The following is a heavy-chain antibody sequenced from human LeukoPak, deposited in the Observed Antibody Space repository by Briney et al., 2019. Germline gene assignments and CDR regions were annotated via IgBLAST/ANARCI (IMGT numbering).Heavy chain of an antibody. CDR1: GFTVSSSY. V-gene: IGHV3-53*01. J-gene: IGHJ4*02. D-gene: IGHD5-24*01. CDR3: ARASGRDGYI. CDR2: IYSGGNT. Sequence: GGSLRLSCAASGFTVSSSYMSWVRQAPGKGLEWVSVIYSGGNTFYADSVRGRFTISRDNSKNTLYLQMNSLRAEDTAVYYCARASGRDGYIWGQGTLVTVSS.